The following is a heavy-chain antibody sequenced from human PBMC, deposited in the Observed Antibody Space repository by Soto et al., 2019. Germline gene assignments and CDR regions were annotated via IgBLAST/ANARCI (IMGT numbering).Heavy chain of an antibody. CDR1: GYTFTSAG. J-gene: IGHJ4*02. D-gene: IGHD3-10*01. CDR3: ARDLDGSGSYFTDY. Sequence: QVQLVQSGAEVKNPGSSVKVCCKTSGYTFTSAGISWVRPAPAKGREWMGRISVYNGNTKYAQKVQGRVTLTTDTSTSTAYMELRSLTSDDMSGYYCARDLDGSGSYFTDYWGQGTLGTVAA. CDR2: ISVYNGNT. V-gene: IGHV1-18*03.